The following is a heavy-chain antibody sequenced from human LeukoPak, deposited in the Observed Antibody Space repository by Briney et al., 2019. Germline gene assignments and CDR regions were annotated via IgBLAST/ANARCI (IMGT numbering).Heavy chain of an antibody. CDR1: GYTFTSYG. Sequence: EASVKVSCKASGYTFTSYGISWVRQAPGQGLEWMGFINPNSGGTNYSQKFQGRVTMTRDTSISTAYMELSRLRSDDTAVYYCARGIYSSSWYYFDYWGQGTLVTVSS. CDR3: ARGIYSSSWYYFDY. CDR2: INPNSGGT. J-gene: IGHJ4*02. D-gene: IGHD6-13*01. V-gene: IGHV1-2*02.